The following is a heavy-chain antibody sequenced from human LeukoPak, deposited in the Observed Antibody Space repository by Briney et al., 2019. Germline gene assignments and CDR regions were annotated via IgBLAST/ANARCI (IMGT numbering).Heavy chain of an antibody. D-gene: IGHD3-16*01. V-gene: IGHV4-59*08. J-gene: IGHJ5*02. Sequence: SETLSLTCTVSNGSLSPYYWTWIRQPPGKQLEWIGYIYYSGATNYNPSLESRVTMSLDKSKNLFSLKLNSMTAADTAVYYCAGQRLTSGTPEFDPWGQGTLVTVSS. CDR1: NGSLSPYY. CDR2: IYYSGAT. CDR3: AGQRLTSGTPEFDP.